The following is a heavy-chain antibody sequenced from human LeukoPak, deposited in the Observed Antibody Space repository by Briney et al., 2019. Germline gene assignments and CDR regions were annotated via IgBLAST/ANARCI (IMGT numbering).Heavy chain of an antibody. V-gene: IGHV1-3*03. CDR3: ARGRWTAHTVGYYFDS. Sequence: ASVKVSCKASGYTFTNYALHWVRQAPGQRLEWMGWINAGNGNTKYSQEFQGRVTITRDTSTNTAYMELISLRSEDMAVYYCARGRWTAHTVGYYFDSWGQGTLVTVSS. J-gene: IGHJ4*02. D-gene: IGHD2-21*02. CDR1: GYTFTNYA. CDR2: INAGNGNT.